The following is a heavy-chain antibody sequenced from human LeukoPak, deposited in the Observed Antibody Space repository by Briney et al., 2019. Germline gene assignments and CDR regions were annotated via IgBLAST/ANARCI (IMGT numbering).Heavy chain of an antibody. V-gene: IGHV1-18*01. D-gene: IGHD2-8*01. J-gene: IGHJ3*02. CDR1: GYTFTSYG. CDR3: ARGGYIVLMVYATSGGAFDI. Sequence: ASVEVSCKASGYTFTSYGISWVRQAPGQGLEWMGWISAYNGNTNYAQKLQGRVTMTTDTSTSTAYMELRSLRSDDTAVYYCARGGYIVLMVYATSGGAFDIWGQGTMVTVSS. CDR2: ISAYNGNT.